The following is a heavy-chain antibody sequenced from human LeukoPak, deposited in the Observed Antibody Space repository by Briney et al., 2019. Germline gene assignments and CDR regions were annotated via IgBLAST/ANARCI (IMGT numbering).Heavy chain of an antibody. Sequence: GASVKVSCKASGYTFTGYYMHWVRQAPGQGLEWMGWINPNSGGTNYAQKFQGRVTMTRDTSISTAYMELSRLRSDDTAVYYCARGYCSGGSCYNSDYWGQGTLVTVSS. D-gene: IGHD2-15*01. CDR2: INPNSGGT. J-gene: IGHJ4*02. CDR1: GYTFTGYY. CDR3: ARGYCSGGSCYNSDY. V-gene: IGHV1-2*02.